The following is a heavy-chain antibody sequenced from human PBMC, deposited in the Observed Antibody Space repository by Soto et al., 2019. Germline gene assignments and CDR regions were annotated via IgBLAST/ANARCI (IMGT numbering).Heavy chain of an antibody. CDR2: IWYDGSNK. J-gene: IGHJ4*02. D-gene: IGHD5-18*01. V-gene: IGHV3-33*01. CDR3: ARGRTWIQLWAFDY. Sequence: XXSLRLSCAASGFTFSSYGMHWVPQAPGKGLEWVAVIWYDGSNKYYADSVRGRFTISRDNSKNTLYLQMNSLRPEDTAVYYCARGRTWIQLWAFDYWGQGTLVTVSS. CDR1: GFTFSSYG.